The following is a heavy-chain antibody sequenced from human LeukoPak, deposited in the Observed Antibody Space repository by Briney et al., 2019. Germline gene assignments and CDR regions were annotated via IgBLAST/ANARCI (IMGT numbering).Heavy chain of an antibody. Sequence: ASVKVSCKASGYTFTGYYMHWVRQAPGQGLEWVGRINPNSGGTNYAQKFQGRVTMTRDTSVSTAYMELSRLRSDDTAVYYCARVDYYDSSGPGCDYWGQGTLVTVSS. CDR2: INPNSGGT. D-gene: IGHD3-22*01. CDR3: ARVDYYDSSGPGCDY. CDR1: GYTFTGYY. J-gene: IGHJ4*02. V-gene: IGHV1-2*06.